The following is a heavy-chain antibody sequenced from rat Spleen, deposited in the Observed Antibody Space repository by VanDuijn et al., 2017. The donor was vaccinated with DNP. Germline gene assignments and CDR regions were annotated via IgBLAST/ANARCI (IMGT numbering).Heavy chain of an antibody. CDR3: ASLWTLTY. Sequence: EVQLVESGGGLVQPGRSLKLSCAASGFTYSNYVMAWVSQAPTKGLEWVATFSTRGDDTYYSDSVKGRFSLSRDNAKSTLYLQMNSLRSEDTATYYCASLWTLTYWGQGTLVTVSS. J-gene: IGHJ3*01. CDR2: FSTRGDDT. V-gene: IGHV5-25*01. D-gene: IGHD1-3*01. CDR1: GFTYSNYV.